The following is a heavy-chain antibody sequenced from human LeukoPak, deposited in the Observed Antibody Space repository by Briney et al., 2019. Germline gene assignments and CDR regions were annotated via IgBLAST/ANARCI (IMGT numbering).Heavy chain of an antibody. CDR3: ARGLMVRGAPSDY. Sequence: GGSLRLSCAASGFTFSSYAMHWVRQAPGKGLEWVAVISYDGSNKYYADSVKGRFTISRDNSKNTLYLQMNSLRAEDTAVYYCARGLMVRGAPSDYWGQGTLVTVSS. CDR2: ISYDGSNK. J-gene: IGHJ4*02. D-gene: IGHD3-10*01. V-gene: IGHV3-30*04. CDR1: GFTFSSYA.